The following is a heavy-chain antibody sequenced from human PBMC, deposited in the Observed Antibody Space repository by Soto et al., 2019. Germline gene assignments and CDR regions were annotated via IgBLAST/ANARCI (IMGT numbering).Heavy chain of an antibody. J-gene: IGHJ4*02. V-gene: IGHV1-18*01. CDR3: ARDLSYYGSGSLFFDY. CDR1: GYTFTSYG. D-gene: IGHD3-10*01. Sequence: GASVKVSCKASGYTFTSYGISWVRQAPGQGLEWMGWISAYNGNTNYAQKLQGRVTMTTDTSTSTAYMELRSLRSDDTAVYYCARDLSYYGSGSLFFDYWGQGTLVTVSS. CDR2: ISAYNGNT.